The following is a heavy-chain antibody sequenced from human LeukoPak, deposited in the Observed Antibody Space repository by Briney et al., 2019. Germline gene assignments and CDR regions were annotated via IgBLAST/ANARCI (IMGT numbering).Heavy chain of an antibody. CDR1: GYTFTSYD. D-gene: IGHD5-18*01. CDR3: ARALPHRRLMDTTMEQHWFDP. J-gene: IGHJ5*02. V-gene: IGHV1-8*02. Sequence: GASVKVSCKASGYTFTSYDINWVRQATGQGLEWMGWMNPNSGNTGYAQKFQGRVTMTRDMSTSTVYMELSSLRSDDTAMYYCARALPHRRLMDTTMEQHWFDPWGQGTLATVSP. CDR2: MNPNSGNT.